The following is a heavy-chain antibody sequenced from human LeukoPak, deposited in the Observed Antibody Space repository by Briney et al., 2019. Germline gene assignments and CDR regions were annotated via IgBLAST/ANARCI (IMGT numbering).Heavy chain of an antibody. CDR3: AKRAPDSSGYYRSYYFDY. Sequence: GGSVRLSCAASGFTFSSYTMSWVRQAPGKGLEWVSAISGSDGSTYYADSVKGRITISRDNSKNTLYLQMNSLRAEDTAVYYCAKRAPDSSGYYRSYYFDYWGQGTLVTVSS. V-gene: IGHV3-23*01. J-gene: IGHJ4*02. D-gene: IGHD3-22*01. CDR1: GFTFSSYT. CDR2: ISGSDGST.